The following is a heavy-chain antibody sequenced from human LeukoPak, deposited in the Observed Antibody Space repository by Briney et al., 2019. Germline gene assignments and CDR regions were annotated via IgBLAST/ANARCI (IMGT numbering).Heavy chain of an antibody. CDR3: TRDREAAAGINALDI. J-gene: IGHJ3*02. Sequence: GGSLRLSCTPSGGTFGDYAVSWVRQAPGKGLEWLGFITRKAFGGTAEHAAAVKSRFTISRDDSKSLAYLQMNSLKTEDTAVYYCTRDREAAAGINALDIWGQGTMVTVSS. CDR1: GGTFGDYA. V-gene: IGHV3-49*04. D-gene: IGHD6-13*01. CDR2: ITRKAFGGTA.